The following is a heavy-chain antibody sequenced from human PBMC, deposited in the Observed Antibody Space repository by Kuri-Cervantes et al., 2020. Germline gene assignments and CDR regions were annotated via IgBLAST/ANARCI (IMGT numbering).Heavy chain of an antibody. CDR3: VRYGVVSRDIDYFYYYMDV. D-gene: IGHD3-3*01. CDR1: GFTFGNYY. CDR2: ISSRGDDT. V-gene: IGHV3-11*01. J-gene: IGHJ6*03. Sequence: GESLKISCTASGFTFGNYYMNWIRQSPGKGLEWVSYISSRGDDTYYTDSVKGRFTISRDNAKNLLYLQMNSLTSEDTALYFCVRYGVVSRDIDYFYYYMDVWGKGTTVTVSS.